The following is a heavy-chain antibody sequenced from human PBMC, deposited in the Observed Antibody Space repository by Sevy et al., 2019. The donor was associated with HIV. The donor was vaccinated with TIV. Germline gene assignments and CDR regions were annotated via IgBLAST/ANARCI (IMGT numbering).Heavy chain of an antibody. V-gene: IGHV3-11*06. CDR1: GFTFSDYY. CDR3: ARVRYNYGSYYFDY. Sequence: GGSLRLSCVASGFTFSDYYMSWIRQAPGKGLEWVSYISTGSTYTNYEDSVKGQFTVSRDKSENSLYLQMNSLRAEDTAVYYCARVRYNYGSYYFDYWGQGTLVTVSS. J-gene: IGHJ4*02. CDR2: ISTGSTYT. D-gene: IGHD5-18*01.